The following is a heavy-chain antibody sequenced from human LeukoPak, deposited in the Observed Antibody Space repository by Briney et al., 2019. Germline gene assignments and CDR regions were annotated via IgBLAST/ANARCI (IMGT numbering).Heavy chain of an antibody. CDR3: ARHMETYYYDSSDFSALDY. V-gene: IGHV4-59*08. CDR1: GGSISSYY. CDR2: IYYSGST. J-gene: IGHJ4*02. Sequence: SETLSLTCTVSGGSISSYYWSWIRQPPGKGLEWIGYIYYSGSTNYNDDLKSPVTISVDSSENQFSLKLSSVTAADTAVYYCARHMETYYYDSSDFSALDYWGQGTLVTVSS. D-gene: IGHD3-22*01.